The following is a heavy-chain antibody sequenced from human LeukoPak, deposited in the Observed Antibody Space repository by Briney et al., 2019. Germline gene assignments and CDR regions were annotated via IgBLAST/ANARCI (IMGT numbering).Heavy chain of an antibody. CDR2: INPNSGGT. J-gene: IGHJ4*02. CDR1: GYTFTSYG. V-gene: IGHV1-2*06. Sequence: ASVKVSCKASGYTFTSYGISWVRQAPGQGLEWMGRINPNSGGTNYAQKFQGRVTLTRDTSISTAYMELSRLRSDDTAVYYCARALGYSSSWRFDYWGQGTLVTVSS. CDR3: ARALGYSSSWRFDY. D-gene: IGHD6-13*01.